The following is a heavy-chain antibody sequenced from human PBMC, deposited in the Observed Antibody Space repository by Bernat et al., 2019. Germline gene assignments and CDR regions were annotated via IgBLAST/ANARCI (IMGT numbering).Heavy chain of an antibody. CDR2: ISSSSSYI. J-gene: IGHJ4*02. V-gene: IGHV3-21*01. CDR1: GFTFSSYS. CDR3: ARWPLCRDGYNCRPLH. D-gene: IGHD5-24*01. Sequence: EVQLVESGGGLVKPGGSLRLSCAASGFTFSSYSMNWVRQAPGKGLEWVSSISSSSSYIYYADSVKGRFTISRDNAKNSLYLQMNSLRAEDTAVYYCARWPLCRDGYNCRPLHWGQGTLVTVSS.